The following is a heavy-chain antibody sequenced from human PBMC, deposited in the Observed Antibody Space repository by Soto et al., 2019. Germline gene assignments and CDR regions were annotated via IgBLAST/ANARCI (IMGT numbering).Heavy chain of an antibody. CDR1: GGTFSSYA. Sequence: SVKVSCKASGGTFSSYAISWVRQAPGQGLEWMGGIIPIFGTANYEQKFQGRVTITADESTSTAYMELSSLRSEDTAVYYCERPRHYSSSSGYYYYGMDVWGQGTTVTVSS. V-gene: IGHV1-69*13. J-gene: IGHJ6*02. CDR3: ERPRHYSSSSGYYYYGMDV. D-gene: IGHD6-6*01. CDR2: IIPIFGTA.